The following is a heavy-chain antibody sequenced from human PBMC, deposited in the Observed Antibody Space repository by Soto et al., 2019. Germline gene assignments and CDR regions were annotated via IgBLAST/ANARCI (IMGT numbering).Heavy chain of an antibody. Sequence: QVQLVQSGAEVKKTGSSVKVSCTASGGTLSSYTFSWVRQAPGQGLEWMGRVIPNLGVTNYAKKVQGRFKIVVDTPTSPAYMKLNSLSYEEPAVYYCARDQGYCSDTSCPDGDYWGQGTLGPVPA. CDR2: VIPNLGVT. CDR3: ARDQGYCSDTSCPDGDY. D-gene: IGHD2-2*01. CDR1: GGTLSSYT. V-gene: IGHV1-69*08. J-gene: IGHJ4*02.